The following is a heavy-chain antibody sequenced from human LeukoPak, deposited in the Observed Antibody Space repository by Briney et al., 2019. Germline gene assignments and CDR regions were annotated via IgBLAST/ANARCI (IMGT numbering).Heavy chain of an antibody. CDR1: GGSIGSDP. D-gene: IGHD5-12*01. J-gene: IGHJ5*02. CDR2: IFYSGST. V-gene: IGHV4-59*01. Sequence: SETLSLTCTVSGGSIGSDPWSWIRRAPGNRLEWIGNIFYSGSTNYNPSLKSRVTISIVTSKNQFSLRLTSMTAADSAVYYCVRGANLWGQGILVTVSS. CDR3: VRGANL.